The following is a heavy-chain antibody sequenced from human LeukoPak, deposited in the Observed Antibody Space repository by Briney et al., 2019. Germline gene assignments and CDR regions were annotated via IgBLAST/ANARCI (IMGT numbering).Heavy chain of an antibody. Sequence: ASVKVSCKASGYTFTSYGISWVRQAPGQGLEWMGWISAYNGSTNYAQKLQGRVTMTTDTSTSTAYMELRSLRSEDTAVYYCARDLGNYYDSSGYHNLDYWGQGTLVTVSS. CDR2: ISAYNGST. V-gene: IGHV1-18*01. CDR1: GYTFTSYG. D-gene: IGHD3-22*01. CDR3: ARDLGNYYDSSGYHNLDY. J-gene: IGHJ4*02.